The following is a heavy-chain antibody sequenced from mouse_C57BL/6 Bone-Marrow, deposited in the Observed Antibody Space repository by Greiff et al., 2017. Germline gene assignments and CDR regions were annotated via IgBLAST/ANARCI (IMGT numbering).Heavy chain of an antibody. V-gene: IGHV5-2*01. D-gene: IGHD1-1*01. CDR3: ARRSNSNYGGYFDV. CDR1: EYEFPSHD. Sequence: EVQVVESGGGLVQPGESLKLSCESNEYEFPSHDMSWVRQTPEKRLELVAAINRDGGSTSYPATMERRFIITRNNTKKTLYLQMSSLRSEDTALYDCARRSNSNYGGYFDVWGTGTTVTVTS. J-gene: IGHJ1*03. CDR2: INRDGGST.